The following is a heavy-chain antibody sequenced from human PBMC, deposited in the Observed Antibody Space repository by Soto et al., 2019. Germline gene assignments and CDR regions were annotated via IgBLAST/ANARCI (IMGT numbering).Heavy chain of an antibody. CDR1: GFTFSSYG. D-gene: IGHD6-13*01. CDR3: AKDTGIAAAGGNWFDP. CDR2: ISYDGSNK. V-gene: IGHV3-30*18. J-gene: IGHJ5*02. Sequence: GSLRLTCSASGFTFSSYGMHWVRQAPGKGLEWVAVISYDGSNKYYADSVKGRFTISRDNSRNTLYLQMNSLRAEDTAVYYCAKDTGIAAAGGNWFDPWGQGTLVTVYS.